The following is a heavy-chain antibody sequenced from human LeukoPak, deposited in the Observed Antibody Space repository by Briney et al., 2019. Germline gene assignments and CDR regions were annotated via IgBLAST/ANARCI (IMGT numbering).Heavy chain of an antibody. V-gene: IGHV1-46*01. CDR2: INPSGSST. CDR1: GYSFTSHY. D-gene: IGHD3-16*02. CDR3: ARRMITFGGVIDKLDY. Sequence: GASVKVSCKASGYSFTSHYMHWVRQAPGQGLEWMGLINPSGSSTLYAQKFQGRVTMTTDTSTSTAYMELRSLRSDDTAVYYCARRMITFGGVIDKLDYWGQGTLVTVSS. J-gene: IGHJ4*02.